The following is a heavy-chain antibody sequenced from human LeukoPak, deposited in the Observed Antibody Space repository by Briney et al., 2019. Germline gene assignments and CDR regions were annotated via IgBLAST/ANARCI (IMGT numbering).Heavy chain of an antibody. J-gene: IGHJ4*02. CDR2: IIPIFGTA. CDR3: ASLTVAGTPEVDY. V-gene: IGHV1-69*06. Sequence: SPKPSCTASGGTFSSYAISWVRQATGQGIDWMGGIIPIFGTAHYTHKFQGRVTITADKSTGTAYMELSSLRSEDTAVYYCASLTVAGTPEVDYWGQGTLVTVSS. CDR1: GGTFSSYA. D-gene: IGHD6-19*01.